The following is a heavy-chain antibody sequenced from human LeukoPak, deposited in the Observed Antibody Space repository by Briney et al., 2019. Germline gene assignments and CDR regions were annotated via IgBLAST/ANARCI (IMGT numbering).Heavy chain of an antibody. Sequence: PSETLSLTCAVYGGSFSGYYWSWIRQPPGKGLEWIGEINHSGSTNYNPSLKSRVTISVDTSKNQFSLKLSSVTAADTAVCYCARVEADYGDYVDYYYYGMDVWGQGTTVTVSS. CDR3: ARVEADYGDYVDYYYYGMDV. V-gene: IGHV4-34*01. CDR2: INHSGST. CDR1: GGSFSGYY. D-gene: IGHD4-17*01. J-gene: IGHJ6*02.